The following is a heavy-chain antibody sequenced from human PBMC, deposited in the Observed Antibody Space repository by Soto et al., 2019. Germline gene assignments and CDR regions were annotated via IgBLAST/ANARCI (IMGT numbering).Heavy chain of an antibody. Sequence: EVQLVESGGGLNQPGGSLGLSCAASGFTVSSNYMSWVRQAPGKGLEWVSVIYSGGSTYYADSVKGRFTISRDNSKNTLYLQMNSLRAEDTAVYYCARDRVESGYPEYFQHWGQGTLVTVST. CDR1: GFTVSSNY. CDR3: ARDRVESGYPEYFQH. V-gene: IGHV3-53*01. J-gene: IGHJ1*01. D-gene: IGHD3-22*01. CDR2: IYSGGST.